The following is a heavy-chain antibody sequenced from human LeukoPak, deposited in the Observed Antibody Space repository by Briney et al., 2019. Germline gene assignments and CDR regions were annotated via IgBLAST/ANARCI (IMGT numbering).Heavy chain of an antibody. D-gene: IGHD4-23*01. CDR3: ARDRGHYGGNSYYFDY. CDR1: GSTFSSYS. Sequence: PGGSLRLSCAASGSTFSSYSMNWVRQAPGKGLEWFSSISSSSYIYYADSVKGRFTISRDNAKNSLYLQMNSLRAEDTAVYYCARDRGHYGGNSYYFDYWGQGTLVTVSS. J-gene: IGHJ4*02. CDR2: ISSSSYI. V-gene: IGHV3-21*01.